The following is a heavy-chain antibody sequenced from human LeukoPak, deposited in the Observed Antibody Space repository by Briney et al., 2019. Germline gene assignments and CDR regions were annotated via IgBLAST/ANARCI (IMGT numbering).Heavy chain of an antibody. J-gene: IGHJ4*02. CDR1: GFNVSSNE. CDR3: AKSPPMRYDFWSGYPEGYFDY. Sequence: GGSLRLSCAASGFNVSSNEMSWVRQAPGKGLEWVSSMSDGSTYYADSRKGRFTISRDNSKNTLHLQMNSLRAEDTAVYYCAKSPPMRYDFWSGYPEGYFDYWGQGTLVTVSS. D-gene: IGHD3-3*01. CDR2: MSDGST. V-gene: IGHV3-38-3*01.